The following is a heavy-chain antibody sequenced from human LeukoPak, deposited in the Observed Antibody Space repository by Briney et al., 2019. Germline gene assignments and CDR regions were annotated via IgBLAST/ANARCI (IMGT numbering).Heavy chain of an antibody. CDR2: IKQDGSEK. CDR3: AREGMNYDSGGYHDY. Sequence: PGGSLRLSCAASGFTFSSYWMSWVRQAPGKGLEWVANIKQDGSEKYYVDSVKGRFTISRDNAKNSLYLQMNSLRAEDTAVYCCAREGMNYDSGGYHDYWGQGTLVTVSS. D-gene: IGHD3-22*01. J-gene: IGHJ4*02. CDR1: GFTFSSYW. V-gene: IGHV3-7*01.